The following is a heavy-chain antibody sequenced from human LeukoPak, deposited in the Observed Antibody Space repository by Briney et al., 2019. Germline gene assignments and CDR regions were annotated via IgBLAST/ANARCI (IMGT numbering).Heavy chain of an antibody. CDR1: GFTVSSNY. D-gene: IGHD6-19*01. V-gene: IGHV3-66*03. J-gene: IGHJ4*02. CDR3: ARDQYSSGWYGFSY. CDR2: IYSCGST. Sequence: GGSLRLSCAASGFTVSSNYMSWVRQAPGKGLEWVSVIYSCGSTYYADSVKGRFTISRDNSKNTLYLQMNSLRAEDTAVYYCARDQYSSGWYGFSYWGQGTLVTVSS.